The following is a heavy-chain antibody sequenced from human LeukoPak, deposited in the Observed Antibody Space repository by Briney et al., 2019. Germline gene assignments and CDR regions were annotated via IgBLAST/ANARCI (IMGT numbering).Heavy chain of an antibody. CDR1: GGSISSDF. D-gene: IGHD2-15*01. V-gene: IGHV4-59*01. Sequence: SEALSLTCTVSGGSISSDFWSWIRQPPGKGLEWIGYIYYSGSIKYNPSLKSRVTISVDTSKSQFSLKLSSVTAADTAVYYCARSKGSYYYYGMDVWGQGTTVTVSS. CDR3: ARSKGSYYYYGMDV. CDR2: IYYSGSI. J-gene: IGHJ6*02.